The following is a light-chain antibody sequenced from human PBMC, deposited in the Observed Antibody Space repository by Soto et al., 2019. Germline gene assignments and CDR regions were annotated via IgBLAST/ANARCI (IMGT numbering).Light chain of an antibody. V-gene: IGLV1-44*01. CDR1: SSNIGSNA. CDR3: ATWDDSLNCL. Sequence: QSVLTQPPSASGTPGQRVTISCSGRSSNIGSNALNWYQQLPGTAPKLLIYSDNQRPSGAPDRFSGSKSGTSASLAISGLQSEDEADYYCATWDDSLNCLIGGGTKLTVL. J-gene: IGLJ2*01. CDR2: SDN.